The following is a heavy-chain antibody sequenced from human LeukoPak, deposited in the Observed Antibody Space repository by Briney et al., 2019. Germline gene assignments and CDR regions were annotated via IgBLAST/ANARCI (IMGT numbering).Heavy chain of an antibody. CDR2: INPNSGGT. D-gene: IGHD3-22*01. CDR1: GYTFAGYY. Sequence: ASVKVSCKASGYTFAGYYLHWVRQAPGQGLEWMGRINPNSGGTNFAQNFQGRVTMTSDASINTAYMELNSLNSDDTAVYYCAKEGDTTYYYDSSGYYFDYWGQGTLVTVSS. CDR3: AKEGDTTYYYDSSGYYFDY. J-gene: IGHJ4*02. V-gene: IGHV1-2*02.